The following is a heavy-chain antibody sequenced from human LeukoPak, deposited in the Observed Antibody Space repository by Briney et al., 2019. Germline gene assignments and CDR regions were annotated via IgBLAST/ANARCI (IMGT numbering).Heavy chain of an antibody. CDR2: INPNSGGT. Sequence: ASVKVSCKASGYTFTGYYMHWVRQAPGQGLEWMGRINPNSGGTNYAQKFQGRVTMTRGTSISTAYMELSRLRSDDTAVYYCARSGRYCSGGSCYSSKDYWGQGTLVTVSS. D-gene: IGHD2-15*01. CDR1: GYTFTGYY. J-gene: IGHJ4*02. CDR3: ARSGRYCSGGSCYSSKDY. V-gene: IGHV1-2*06.